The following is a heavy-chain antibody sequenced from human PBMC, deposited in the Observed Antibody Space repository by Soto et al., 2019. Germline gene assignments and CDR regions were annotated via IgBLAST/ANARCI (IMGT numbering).Heavy chain of an antibody. D-gene: IGHD3-10*01. CDR1: GFTFSSYA. CDR3: ARTDYYGSGFNWFDP. J-gene: IGHJ5*02. CDR2: ISGSGGST. Sequence: GGSLRLSCAASGFTFSSYAMSWVRQAPGKGLEWVSAISGSGGSTYYADSVKGRFTISRDNSKNTLYLQMNSLRAEDTAVYYCARTDYYGSGFNWFDPWGHGTLVTVSS. V-gene: IGHV3-23*01.